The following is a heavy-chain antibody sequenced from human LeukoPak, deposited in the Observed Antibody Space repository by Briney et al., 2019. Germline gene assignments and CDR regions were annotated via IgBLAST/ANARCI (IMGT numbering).Heavy chain of an antibody. Sequence: GESLKISCKGSGYRFSKYWIGWVRQMPGKGLEWMGIIYPGDLDTRYSPSFQGQVTISADTSITTAYLQWSSLKASDTAMYYCARQDAAFEYWGQGTLVTVSS. V-gene: IGHV5-51*01. CDR1: GYRFSKYW. CDR3: ARQDAAFEY. J-gene: IGHJ4*02. D-gene: IGHD6-25*01. CDR2: IYPGDLDT.